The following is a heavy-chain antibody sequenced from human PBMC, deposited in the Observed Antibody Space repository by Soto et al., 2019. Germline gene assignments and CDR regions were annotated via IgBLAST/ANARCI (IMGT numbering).Heavy chain of an antibody. CDR1: GYSLSSGSY. J-gene: IGHJ4*01. V-gene: IGHV4-38-2*01. D-gene: IGHD6-19*01. CDR2: IYHGGTT. Sequence: SETLSLTCAVSGYSLSSGSYWGWIRQPPGKGPAWIASIYHGGTTFYNPSLKSQVTLSVETSKNHYSLKLRSVTAADTAVYHCTRVHVMVVARSTFDYRSPRTLVPVSS. CDR3: TRVHVMVVARSTFDY.